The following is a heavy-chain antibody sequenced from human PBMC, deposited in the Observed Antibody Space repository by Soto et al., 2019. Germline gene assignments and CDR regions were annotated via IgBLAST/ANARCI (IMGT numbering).Heavy chain of an antibody. D-gene: IGHD1-26*01. J-gene: IGHJ5*02. Sequence: ASVTVSCKAPRDTFTSYYINWVRQAPGQGLEWMGVINPHGGRTAYAQKFKGRVPLTRDTSARKVYMEVSSLTSEDTAMYYCARSSGGDFGIIIEGTNWFAPWGQGTLVTVSS. CDR2: INPHGGRT. CDR3: ARSSGGDFGIIIEGTNWFAP. V-gene: IGHV1-46*01. CDR1: RDTFTSYY.